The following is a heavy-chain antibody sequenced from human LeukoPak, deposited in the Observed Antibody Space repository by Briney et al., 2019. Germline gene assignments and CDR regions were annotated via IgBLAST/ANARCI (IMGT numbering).Heavy chain of an antibody. V-gene: IGHV3-30-3*01. Sequence: GRSLRLSCAASGFTFSSYAMHWVRQAPGKGLEWVAVISYDGSNKYYADSVKGRFTISRDNSKNTLYLQMNSLRAEDTAVYYCAREKSVVVVAATRRREFDYWGQGTLVTVSS. CDR2: ISYDGSNK. D-gene: IGHD2-15*01. CDR3: AREKSVVVVAATRRREFDY. CDR1: GFTFSSYA. J-gene: IGHJ4*02.